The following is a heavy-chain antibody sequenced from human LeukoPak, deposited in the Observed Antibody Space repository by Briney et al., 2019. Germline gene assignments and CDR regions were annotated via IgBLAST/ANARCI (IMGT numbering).Heavy chain of an antibody. CDR3: ARDQAGYYDSSGYYQY. CDR2: ISGDGGTT. D-gene: IGHD3-22*01. V-gene: IGHV3-23*01. CDR1: GFTFTSHA. Sequence: AGGSLRLSCAASGFTFTSHAMNWVRQAPGKGLTWVSGISGDGGTTDYADSVKGRVTIFRDNSKNTLYLQMSSLRAEDTAVYYCARDQAGYYDSSGYYQYWGQGTLVTVSS. J-gene: IGHJ4*02.